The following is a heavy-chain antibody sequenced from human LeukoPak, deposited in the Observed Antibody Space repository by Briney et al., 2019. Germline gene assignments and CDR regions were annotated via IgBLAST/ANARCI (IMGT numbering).Heavy chain of an antibody. J-gene: IGHJ4*02. CDR3: VKGNWGSDFDH. CDR1: GDSINSNTLY. CDR2: IFFGGAT. V-gene: IGHV4-61*02. D-gene: IGHD7-27*01. Sequence: SETLSLTCTISGDSINSNTLYWGWIRQPAGKGLEWIGRIFFGGATEYSPSLKSRVVISLDASNNQFSLKLSSVTAADTAVYYCVKGNWGSDFDHWGQGTLVTVSS.